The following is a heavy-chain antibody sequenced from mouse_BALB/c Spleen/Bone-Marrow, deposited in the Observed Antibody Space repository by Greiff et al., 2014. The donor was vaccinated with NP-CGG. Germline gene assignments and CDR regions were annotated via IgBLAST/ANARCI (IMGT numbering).Heavy chain of an antibody. CDR1: GYTFTNYW. J-gene: IGHJ1*01. Sequence: DLVKPGASVKLSCKTSGYTFTNYWINWIKQSPGQGLEWLGRIAPGSGSTYYNEMFKGKAPLTVDTSSSTAYIQLSSLSSEDSAVYFCARERYGYDGWYFDVWGAGTTVTVSS. V-gene: IGHV1S41*01. D-gene: IGHD2-2*01. CDR3: ARERYGYDGWYFDV. CDR2: IAPGSGST.